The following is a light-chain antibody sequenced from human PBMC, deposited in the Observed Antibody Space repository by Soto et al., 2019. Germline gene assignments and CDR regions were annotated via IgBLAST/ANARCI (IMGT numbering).Light chain of an antibody. CDR2: DNS. CDR3: QVWDNVDDHIYV. J-gene: IGLJ1*01. V-gene: IGLV3-21*02. Sequence: SYELAQPPSVSVAPGQTATISCGENNIDSRTVHWYQQKPGQAPLLVVYDNSFRPSGIPNRFSGSNSGNTVTLTISRVEAGDEADYYCQVWDNVDDHIYVFGTGTKVTAL. CDR1: NIDSRT.